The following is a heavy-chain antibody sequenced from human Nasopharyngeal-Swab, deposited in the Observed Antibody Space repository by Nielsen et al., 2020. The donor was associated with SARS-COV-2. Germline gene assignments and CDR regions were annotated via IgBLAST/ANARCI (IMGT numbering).Heavy chain of an antibody. CDR3: ATTGPRSYPSLDY. J-gene: IGHJ4*02. D-gene: IGHD2-21*01. CDR1: GYTLTELS. Sequence: ASVKVSCKVSGYTLTELSMHWVRQAPGKGLEWMGGFDPEDGETIYAQKFQGRVTMTEDTSTDTAYMKLSSLRSEDTAVYYCATTGPRSYPSLDYWGQGTLVTVSS. V-gene: IGHV1-24*01. CDR2: FDPEDGET.